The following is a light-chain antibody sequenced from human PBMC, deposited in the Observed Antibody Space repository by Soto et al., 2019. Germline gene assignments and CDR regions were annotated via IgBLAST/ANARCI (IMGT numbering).Light chain of an antibody. V-gene: IGKV1-5*01. CDR2: DAS. Sequence: DIQMTQSPSTLPTSEGDKVTITCRASQSITGKLAWYQRNPGKAPDRLIYDASSLESGVTSRFSGSGDGTPFTLTVSSLQPDDFATYYCQQYYTCPWTFGQGTNVEIK. CDR1: QSITGK. J-gene: IGKJ1*01. CDR3: QQYYTCPWT.